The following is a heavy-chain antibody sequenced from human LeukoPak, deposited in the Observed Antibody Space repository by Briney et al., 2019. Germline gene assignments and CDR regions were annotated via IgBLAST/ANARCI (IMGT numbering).Heavy chain of an antibody. V-gene: IGHV3-48*02. CDR3: ARDNAAATSSDY. Sequence: PGGSLRLSCAASGFTFSSYSMNWVRQAPAKGLEWVSYISSSSSTMYYADSVKGRFTISRDNAKNSLFLQMNSLRDEDTAVYYCARDNAAATSSDYWGQGTLVTVSS. J-gene: IGHJ4*02. CDR2: ISSSSSTM. D-gene: IGHD1-26*01. CDR1: GFTFSSYS.